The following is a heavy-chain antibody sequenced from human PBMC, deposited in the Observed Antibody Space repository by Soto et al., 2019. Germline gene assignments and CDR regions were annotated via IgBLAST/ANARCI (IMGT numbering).Heavy chain of an antibody. J-gene: IGHJ6*02. CDR1: GGSISSSNW. CDR2: IYHSGST. Sequence: QVQLQESGPGLVKPSGTLSLTCAVSGGSISSSNWWSWVRQPPGKGLEWIGEIYHSGSTNYNPSLKRRVTTSVDKSKNQFSLKLSSVTAADSAVDYCARVSGSYCCGMDLGGHGTTVTVSS. CDR3: ARVSGSYCCGMDL. V-gene: IGHV4-4*02. D-gene: IGHD1-26*01.